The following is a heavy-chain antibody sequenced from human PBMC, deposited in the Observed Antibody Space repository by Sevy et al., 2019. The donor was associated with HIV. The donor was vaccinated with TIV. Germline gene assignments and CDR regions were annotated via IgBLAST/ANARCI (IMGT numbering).Heavy chain of an antibody. V-gene: IGHV3-7*01. CDR2: IKQDGSEK. J-gene: IGHJ6*02. CDR1: RFTFSSYW. D-gene: IGHD3-10*01. Sequence: GGSLRLSCAASRFTFSSYWMSWVRQAPGKGLEWVANIKQDGSEKYYVDSVKGRFTISRDNAKNSLYLQMNSLRAEDTAVYYCARDRYGSGNNYQVYGMDVWGQGTTVTVSS. CDR3: ARDRYGSGNNYQVYGMDV.